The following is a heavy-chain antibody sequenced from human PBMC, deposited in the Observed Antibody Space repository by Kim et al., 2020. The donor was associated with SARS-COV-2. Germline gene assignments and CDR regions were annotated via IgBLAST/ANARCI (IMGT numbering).Heavy chain of an antibody. Sequence: SETLSLTCAVYGGSFSGYYWSWIRQPPGKGLEWIGEINHSGSTNYNPSLKSRVTISVDTSKNQFSLKLSSVTAADTAVYYCARSFPLVDYSNYADYWGQGTLVTVSS. CDR3: ARSFPLVDYSNYADY. V-gene: IGHV4-34*01. CDR1: GGSFSGYY. D-gene: IGHD4-4*01. J-gene: IGHJ4*02. CDR2: INHSGST.